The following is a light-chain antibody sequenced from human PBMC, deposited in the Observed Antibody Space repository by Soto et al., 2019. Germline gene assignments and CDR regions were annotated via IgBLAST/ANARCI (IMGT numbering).Light chain of an antibody. Sequence: ERVMTQSPATLSVSPGERATLSCRASQTVSSNLAWYQQKPGQAPRLLIYGASTRATGIPARFSGSGSGTEFTLTIGSLQPEDFATYYCQQLNSYPLTFGGGTKVDIK. CDR2: GAS. CDR3: QQLNSYPLT. J-gene: IGKJ4*01. CDR1: QTVSSN. V-gene: IGKV3-15*01.